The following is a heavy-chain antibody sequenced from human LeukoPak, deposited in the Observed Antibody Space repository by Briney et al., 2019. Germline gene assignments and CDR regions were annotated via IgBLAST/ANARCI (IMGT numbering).Heavy chain of an antibody. D-gene: IGHD6-13*01. CDR3: AREHSSWYVNWFDP. Sequence: GGSLRLSCAASGFTFSSYSMNWVRQAPGKGLEWVSYISSSSSTIYYADSVKGRFTISRDNAKNSLYLQMNSLRAEDTAVYYCAREHSSWYVNWFDPRGQGTLVTVSS. CDR1: GFTFSSYS. J-gene: IGHJ5*02. V-gene: IGHV3-48*01. CDR2: ISSSSSTI.